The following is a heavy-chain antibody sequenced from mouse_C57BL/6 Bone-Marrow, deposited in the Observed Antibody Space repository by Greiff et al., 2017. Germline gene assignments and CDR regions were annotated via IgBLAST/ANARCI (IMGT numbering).Heavy chain of an antibody. Sequence: VQLQQSGAELVKPGASVKLSCKASGYTFTSYWMHWVKQRPGQGLEWIGMIHPNSGSTNYNEKFKSKATLTVDKSSSTAYMRLSSLTSEDSAVYYCASMMVTPFAYWGQGTLVTVSA. CDR3: ASMMVTPFAY. J-gene: IGHJ3*01. V-gene: IGHV1-64*01. D-gene: IGHD2-3*01. CDR2: IHPNSGST. CDR1: GYTFTSYW.